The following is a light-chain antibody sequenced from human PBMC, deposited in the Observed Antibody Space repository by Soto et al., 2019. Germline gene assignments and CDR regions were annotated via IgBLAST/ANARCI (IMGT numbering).Light chain of an antibody. J-gene: IGKJ1*01. CDR1: QSLLHSNGYNY. V-gene: IGKV2-28*01. CDR3: MQALQIRVE. CDR2: LGS. Sequence: DSVMTQFPLSLSVTPGEPASISCRSSQSLLHSNGYNYLDWYVQKPGQSPQLLIYLGSNRSSGVPDRISRSESGTDCTLKISRVEAEDVGVYYCMQALQIRVEFGQGTKVEIK.